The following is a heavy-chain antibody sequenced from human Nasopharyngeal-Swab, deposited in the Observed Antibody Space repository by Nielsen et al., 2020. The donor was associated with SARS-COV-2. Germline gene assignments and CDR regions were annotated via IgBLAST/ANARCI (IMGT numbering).Heavy chain of an antibody. J-gene: IGHJ4*02. CDR2: IIPILGIA. CDR3: AREDIVGPLLDY. V-gene: IGHV1-69*10. D-gene: IGHD1-26*01. Sequence: WVRQAPGQGLEWMGGIIPILGIASYAQKFQGRVTMTRDTSTSTVYMELSSLRSEDTAVYYCAREDIVGPLLDYWGQGTLVTVSS.